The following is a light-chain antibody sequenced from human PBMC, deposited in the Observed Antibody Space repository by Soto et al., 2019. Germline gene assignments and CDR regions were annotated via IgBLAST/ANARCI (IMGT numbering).Light chain of an antibody. Sequence: DIEMLQSPSSLSASVGDRVTITFRESQSISTYLNWYQQKPGKAPKVLMYDASSLEHGLPSRFSGSGSATDFTLSISSLQPEEFSTYYCQQSYSTPWTFGQGTKVEIK. CDR2: DAS. J-gene: IGKJ1*01. V-gene: IGKV1-39*01. CDR1: QSISTY. CDR3: QQSYSTPWT.